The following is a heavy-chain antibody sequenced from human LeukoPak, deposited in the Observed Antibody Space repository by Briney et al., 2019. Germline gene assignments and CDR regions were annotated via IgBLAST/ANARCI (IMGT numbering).Heavy chain of an antibody. Sequence: SETLSLTCTVSGGSISSYYWSWIRQPPGKGLEWIGYIYYSGSTNYNPSLKSRVTMSLDTSRDQFSLRLTSVTAADTALYYCASRRAGSTWYGVFDYWSQGTLVTVSS. V-gene: IGHV4-59*01. CDR3: ASRRAGSTWYGVFDY. CDR2: IYYSGST. D-gene: IGHD6-13*01. J-gene: IGHJ4*02. CDR1: GGSISSYY.